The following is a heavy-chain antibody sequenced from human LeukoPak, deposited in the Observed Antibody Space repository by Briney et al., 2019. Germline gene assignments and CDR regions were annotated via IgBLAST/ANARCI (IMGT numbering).Heavy chain of an antibody. D-gene: IGHD1-26*01. CDR3: ARGSYGEY. V-gene: IGHV3-48*04. CDR1: GFTFSSYS. J-gene: IGHJ1*01. Sequence: GGSLRLSCAASGFTFSSYSMNWVRQAPGKGLEWVSYISSSRSTIYYADSVKGRFTISRDNAKNSLDLQMNSLRAEDRAVYYCARGSYGEYWGQGTLVTVSS. CDR2: ISSSRSTI.